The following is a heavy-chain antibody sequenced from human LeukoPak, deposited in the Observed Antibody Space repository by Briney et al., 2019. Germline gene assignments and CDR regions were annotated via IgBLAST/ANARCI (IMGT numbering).Heavy chain of an antibody. V-gene: IGHV3-74*01. CDR2: INDDGTFT. CDR3: GREILEPGKTLTY. J-gene: IGHJ4*02. CDR1: GFTFSNYW. D-gene: IGHD1-14*01. Sequence: GGSLRLSCAASGFTFSNYWMHWVRQVPGKGLVWVSRINDDGTFTTYADSVKGRFTISRDDAKNTLYLQMNSLRAEDTAVYYCGREILEPGKTLTYWGQGSLITVSS.